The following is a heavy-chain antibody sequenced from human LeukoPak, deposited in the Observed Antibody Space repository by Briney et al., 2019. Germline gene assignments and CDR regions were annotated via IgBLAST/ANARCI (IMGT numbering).Heavy chain of an antibody. J-gene: IGHJ5*02. D-gene: IGHD3-10*01. CDR1: GITFSIYS. V-gene: IGHV3-48*04. Sequence: GGSLRLSCVASGITFSIYSMNWVRQAPGKGLEWVSYISSSGSTIYYADSVKGRFTISRDNAKNSLYLQMNSLRAEDTAVYYCARLSMVRGVIPFDPWGQGTLVTVSS. CDR3: ARLSMVRGVIPFDP. CDR2: ISSSGSTI.